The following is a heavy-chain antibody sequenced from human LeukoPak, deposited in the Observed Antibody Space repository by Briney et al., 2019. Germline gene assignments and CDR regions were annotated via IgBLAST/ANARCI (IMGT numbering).Heavy chain of an antibody. J-gene: IGHJ3*02. V-gene: IGHV4-4*02. CDR2: IYHSGST. D-gene: IGHD4-11*01. CDR3: AREGLQEHAFDI. CDR1: GGSISSSNW. Sequence: SETLSHTCVVSGGSISSSNWWSWVRQPPGKGLEWIGEIYHSGSTNYSPSFKSRVTISVDTSKNQFSLKLSSVTAADTAVYYCAREGLQEHAFDIWDQGTMVTVSS.